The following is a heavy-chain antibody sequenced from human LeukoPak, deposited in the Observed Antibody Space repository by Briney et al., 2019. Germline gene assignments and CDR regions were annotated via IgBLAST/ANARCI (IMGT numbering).Heavy chain of an antibody. CDR1: GGSISSGDYY. V-gene: IGHV4-30-4*08. Sequence: SETLSLTCTVSGGSISSGDYYWSWIRQPPGKGLEWIGYIYYSGSTYDNPSLKSRLTISVDTSKNQFSLKLSSVTAADTAVYYCARKRRDGYNLGYFDYWGQGTLVTVSS. CDR2: IYYSGST. CDR3: ARKRRDGYNLGYFDY. J-gene: IGHJ4*02. D-gene: IGHD5-24*01.